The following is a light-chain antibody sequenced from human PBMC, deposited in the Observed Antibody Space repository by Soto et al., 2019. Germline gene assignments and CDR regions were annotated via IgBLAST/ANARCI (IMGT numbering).Light chain of an antibody. J-gene: IGLJ1*01. CDR1: NSNIGSHT. V-gene: IGLV1-44*01. CDR3: ASWDDNLQV. CDR2: SNS. Sequence: QSVLTQPPSASGTPGQSVTSSCSGGNSNIGSHTVNWYQQLPGTAPKLLIYSNSQRPLGVPVRFAGSKSGTSASLAISGLQSEDEAGYYCASWDDNLQVFGLGTKVTVL.